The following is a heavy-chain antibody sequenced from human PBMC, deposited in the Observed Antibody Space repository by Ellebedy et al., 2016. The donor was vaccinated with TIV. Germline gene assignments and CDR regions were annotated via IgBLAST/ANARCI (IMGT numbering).Heavy chain of an antibody. CDR2: TYYRSKWYN. Sequence: SQTLSLTXAISGDSVSSNSAAWNWIRQSPSRGLEWLGRTYYRSKWYNDYAVSVKSRITINPDTSKNQFSLQLNSVTPEDTAVYYCASSRYCSSTSCYYMDVWGKGTTVTVSS. V-gene: IGHV6-1*01. J-gene: IGHJ6*03. D-gene: IGHD2-2*01. CDR3: ASSRYCSSTSCYYMDV. CDR1: GDSVSSNSAA.